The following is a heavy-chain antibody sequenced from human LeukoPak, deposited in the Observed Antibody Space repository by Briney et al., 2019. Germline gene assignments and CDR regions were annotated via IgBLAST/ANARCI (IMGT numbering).Heavy chain of an antibody. CDR2: ISWNSGSI. CDR1: GFTFDDYA. J-gene: IGHJ2*01. D-gene: IGHD3-10*01. Sequence: PGGSLRLSCAASGFTFDDYAMHWVRQAPGKGLEWVSGISWNSGSIGYADSVKGRFTISRDNAKNSLYLQMNSLRAEDTALYYCAKDARRFGDQYWYFDLWGRGTLVTVSS. V-gene: IGHV3-9*01. CDR3: AKDARRFGDQYWYFDL.